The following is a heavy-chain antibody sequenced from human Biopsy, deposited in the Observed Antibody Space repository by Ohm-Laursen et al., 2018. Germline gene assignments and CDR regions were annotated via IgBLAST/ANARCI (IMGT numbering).Heavy chain of an antibody. D-gene: IGHD1-26*01. CDR3: ARGPHSGSHSCFDY. J-gene: IGHJ4*02. Sequence: SVNASCKASGGTFINYAISWARQAPGQGLEWTGGIIPMLGTANYAQMFQGRVTISADESTSTSYMELSSLTTEDTAIYYCARGPHSGSHSCFDYWGRGTLVTVSS. CDR2: IIPMLGTA. CDR1: GGTFINYA. V-gene: IGHV1-69*13.